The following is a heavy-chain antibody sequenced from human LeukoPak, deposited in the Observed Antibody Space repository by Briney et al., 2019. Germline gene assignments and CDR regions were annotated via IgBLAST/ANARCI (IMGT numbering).Heavy chain of an antibody. D-gene: IGHD3/OR15-3a*01. Sequence: GASVKVSCKASGYTFTSYYMHWVGQAPGQGLEWMGIINPSGGSTSYANKFQGRVTMTRDTSTSAVYIELSSLRSEDTAVYYCARDRRSSGLGLDLQHWGQGTLVTVSS. V-gene: IGHV1-46*01. CDR3: ARDRRSSGLGLDLQH. J-gene: IGHJ1*01. CDR1: GYTFTSYY. CDR2: INPSGGST.